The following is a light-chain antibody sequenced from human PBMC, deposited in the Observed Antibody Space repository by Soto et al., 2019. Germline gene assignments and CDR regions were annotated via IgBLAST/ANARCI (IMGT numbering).Light chain of an antibody. Sequence: QSALTQPASVSGSPGQSIAISCTGTSSDVGGYDYVSWYQQHPDKAPKLMIYEVTKRPSGVSNRFSGSKSGNTASLTISGLQPEDEADYYCSLHTSGSTRVFGSGTQLTVL. V-gene: IGLV2-14*01. J-gene: IGLJ1*01. CDR1: SSDVGGYDY. CDR2: EVT. CDR3: SLHTSGSTRV.